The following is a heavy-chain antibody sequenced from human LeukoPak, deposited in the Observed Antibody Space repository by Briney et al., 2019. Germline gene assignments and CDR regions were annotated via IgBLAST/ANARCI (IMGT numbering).Heavy chain of an antibody. CDR3: AKGDLSAAAPRAFDF. Sequence: GGSPRLSCAASGFTFSSYSMNWVRQAPGKGLEWVSAITGSGGGTYYADSVKGRFTISRDNSKNTLYLQMNSLRAEDTAIYYCAKGDLSAAAPRAFDFWGQGTMVTVSS. CDR2: ITGSGGGT. J-gene: IGHJ3*01. D-gene: IGHD6-13*01. V-gene: IGHV3-23*01. CDR1: GFTFSSYS.